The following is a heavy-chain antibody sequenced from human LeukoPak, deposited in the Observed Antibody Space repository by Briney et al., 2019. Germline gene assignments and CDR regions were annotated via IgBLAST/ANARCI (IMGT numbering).Heavy chain of an antibody. CDR2: ISWNTGSI. J-gene: IGHJ4*02. CDR3: AMSRHYYDSSGYPADY. D-gene: IGHD3-22*01. V-gene: IGHV3-9*01. Sequence: TGRSLSPSCAAAGFSFDDYAMHWGRQAPGKGLGLVSGISWNTGSIGYADSVKGRFTISRDNAKTSLYLQMNSLRAEDTALYYCAMSRHYYDSSGYPADYWGQGTLVTVSS. CDR1: GFSFDDYA.